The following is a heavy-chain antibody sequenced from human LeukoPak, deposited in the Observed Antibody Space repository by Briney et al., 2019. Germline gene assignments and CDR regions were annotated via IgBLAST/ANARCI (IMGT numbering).Heavy chain of an antibody. D-gene: IGHD3-10*01. V-gene: IGHV3-15*04. CDR3: TKPDLLGFGEDV. CDR1: GFTLSNAW. CDR2: IESRTDGGTT. Sequence: PGGSLRLSRAPSGFTLSNAWMGWVRQAPGKGLEWVGRIESRTDGGTTDYAAPVKGRFTISRDGSRNTLYLQMNSLKTEDTAVYYCTKPDLLGFGEDVWGQGTTVTVSS. J-gene: IGHJ6*02.